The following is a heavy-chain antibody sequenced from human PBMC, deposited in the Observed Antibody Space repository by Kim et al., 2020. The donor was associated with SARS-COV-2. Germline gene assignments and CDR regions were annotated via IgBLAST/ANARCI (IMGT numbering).Heavy chain of an antibody. D-gene: IGHD3-22*01. J-gene: IGHJ4*02. Sequence: GGSLRLSCAASGFTFSSYAMSWVRQAPGKGLEWVSAISGSGGSTYYADSVKGRFTISRDNSKNTLYLQMNSLRAEDTAVYYCAKDFLFSGLYYDSSLDYWGQGTLVTVSS. CDR3: AKDFLFSGLYYDSSLDY. CDR2: ISGSGGST. CDR1: GFTFSSYA. V-gene: IGHV3-23*01.